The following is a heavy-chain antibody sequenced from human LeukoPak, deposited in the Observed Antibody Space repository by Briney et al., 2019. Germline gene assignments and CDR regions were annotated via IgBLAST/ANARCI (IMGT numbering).Heavy chain of an antibody. Sequence: SETLSLTCTVSGDSVNGYYWNWIRQPPGRGLEWIGFVSSNGDTNYNSSLKSRVTMSVDTSKNQISLRLSSVTAADTAVYYCAKWDGNKMSFYYWGQGTLVTVSS. CDR3: AKWDGNKMSFYY. D-gene: IGHD5-24*01. CDR2: VSSNGDT. J-gene: IGHJ4*02. CDR1: GDSVNGYY. V-gene: IGHV4-59*02.